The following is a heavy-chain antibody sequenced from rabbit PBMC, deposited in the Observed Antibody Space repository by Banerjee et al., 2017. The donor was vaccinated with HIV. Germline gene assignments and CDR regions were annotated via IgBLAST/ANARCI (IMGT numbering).Heavy chain of an antibody. CDR1: GFSFSNGYV. D-gene: IGHD1-1*01. J-gene: IGHJ6*01. CDR2: INTISGDT. Sequence: QEQLEESGGDLVKPEGSLTLTCTASGFSFSNGYVMCWVRQAPGKGLEWIACINTISGDTVYATWAKGRFTISKASWTTVTLQMTSLTAADTASYFCARLYAGSSGYLSLWGPGTLVTVS. V-gene: IGHV1S45*01. CDR3: ARLYAGSSGYLSL.